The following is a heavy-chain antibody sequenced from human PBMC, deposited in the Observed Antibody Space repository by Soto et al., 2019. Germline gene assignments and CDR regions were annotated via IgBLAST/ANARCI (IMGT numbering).Heavy chain of an antibody. CDR2: ISGGGSTT. CDR3: AKARKYSSPYDS. Sequence: PGGSLRLSCATSGFMFGSYAMNWVRQAPGKGLEWVSVISGGGSTTNYADSVRGRFTTSRDSSTDTVYLQMYSQRVEDTAVYYCAKARKYSSPYDSWGQGTLVTVSS. CDR1: GFMFGSYA. V-gene: IGHV3-23*01. J-gene: IGHJ5*01. D-gene: IGHD6-19*01.